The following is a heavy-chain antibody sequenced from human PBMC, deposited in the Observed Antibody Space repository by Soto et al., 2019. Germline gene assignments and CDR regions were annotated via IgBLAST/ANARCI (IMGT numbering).Heavy chain of an antibody. V-gene: IGHV3-48*01. CDR2: IRSSGNTI. CDR3: AREGSSRSYYYDY. CDR1: GFTFSDYS. Sequence: EVQLVESGGGLVQPGGSLRLSCAASGFTFSDYSMNWVRQAPGKGLEWVSYIRSSGNTIYYADSVRGRFTISRDSAENSLYLQMNSLRVEDTAVYYCAREGSSRSYYYDYWGQGTLVTVSS. J-gene: IGHJ4*02. D-gene: IGHD6-13*01.